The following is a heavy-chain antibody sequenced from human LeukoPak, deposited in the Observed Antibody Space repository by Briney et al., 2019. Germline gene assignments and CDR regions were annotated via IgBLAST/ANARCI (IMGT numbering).Heavy chain of an antibody. V-gene: IGHV4-38-2*02. CDR2: IYHSGST. D-gene: IGHD1-26*01. J-gene: IGHJ6*03. CDR3: ARGPPGGYQLNSLPADYYYMDV. Sequence: PSETLSLTCTVSGYSISSGYYWGWIRQPPGKGLEWIGSIYHSGSTYYNPSLKSRVTISVDTSKNQFSLKLSSVTAADTAVYYCARGPPGGYQLNSLPADYYYMDVWGKGTTVTISS. CDR1: GYSISSGYY.